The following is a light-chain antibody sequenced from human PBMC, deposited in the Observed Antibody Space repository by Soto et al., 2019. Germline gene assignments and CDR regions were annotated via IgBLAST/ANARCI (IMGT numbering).Light chain of an antibody. J-gene: IGKJ3*01. CDR2: WAS. CDR1: QSVLYSSNNKNY. CDR3: QQYYSIPPV. Sequence: DIVMTQSPDSLAVSLGERATINCKSSQSVLYSSNNKNYLAWYQQKPGQPPKLLIYWASTRESGVPDRFSGSGSGTDFTLTISSLQAEDVAVYYCQQYYSIPPVFGPGTKVDIK. V-gene: IGKV4-1*01.